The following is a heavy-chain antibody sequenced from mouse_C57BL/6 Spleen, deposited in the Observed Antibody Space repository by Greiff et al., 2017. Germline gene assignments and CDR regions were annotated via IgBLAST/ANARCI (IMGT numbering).Heavy chain of an antibody. Sequence: QVQLQQSGPELVKPGASVKISCKASGYSFTSYYIHWVKQRPGPGLEWIGWIYPGSGNTKYNEKFKGKATLTADTSSSTAYMQLSSLTSEDSAVYYCARDWDDYFDYWGQGTTLTVSS. D-gene: IGHD4-1*01. CDR1: GYSFTSYY. J-gene: IGHJ2*01. CDR2: IYPGSGNT. CDR3: ARDWDDYFDY. V-gene: IGHV1-66*01.